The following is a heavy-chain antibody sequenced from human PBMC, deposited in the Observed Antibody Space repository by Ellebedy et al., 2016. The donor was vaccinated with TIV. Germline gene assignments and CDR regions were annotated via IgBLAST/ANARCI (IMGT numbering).Heavy chain of an antibody. Sequence: GESLKISCAASGSSFSRYGMQWVRQAPGKGLEWVAVIWSDGSYIYYAESVKGRFSISRDNPTNTLYLQMNSLRVEDTGVYYCARLWQGRDGYYNYAMDVWGQGTTVTVSS. CDR3: ARLWQGRDGYYNYAMDV. V-gene: IGHV3-33*01. J-gene: IGHJ6*02. D-gene: IGHD5-24*01. CDR2: IWSDGSYI. CDR1: GSSFSRYG.